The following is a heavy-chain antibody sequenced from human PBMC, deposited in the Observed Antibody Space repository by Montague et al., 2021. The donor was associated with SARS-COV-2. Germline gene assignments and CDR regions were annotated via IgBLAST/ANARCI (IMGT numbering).Heavy chain of an antibody. Sequence: SETLSLTCTVSGGPISSSNYYWGWIRQPPGKGLEWIGNMYYSGSTYYNPSLKSRVTISIDTSKNQFPLKLSSVTAADTAVYYCARDDIVLQGVTKGMDVWGQGTTVTVSS. CDR1: GGPISSSNYY. CDR3: ARDDIVLQGVTKGMDV. D-gene: IGHD3-10*01. J-gene: IGHJ6*02. CDR2: MYYSGST. V-gene: IGHV4-39*06.